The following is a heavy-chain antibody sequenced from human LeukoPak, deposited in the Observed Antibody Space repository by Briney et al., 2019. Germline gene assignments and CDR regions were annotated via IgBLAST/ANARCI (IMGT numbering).Heavy chain of an antibody. V-gene: IGHV1-2*02. CDR2: INPNSGGT. CDR3: ARDQDGDYFDY. CDR1: GYTFTSYY. D-gene: IGHD4-17*01. J-gene: IGHJ4*02. Sequence: GASVKVSCKASGYTFTSYYIHWVRQAPGQGLEWMGWINPNSGGTNYAQKFQGRVTLTRDTSISTAYMELNRLRSDDTAVYYCARDQDGDYFDYWGQGTLVTVSS.